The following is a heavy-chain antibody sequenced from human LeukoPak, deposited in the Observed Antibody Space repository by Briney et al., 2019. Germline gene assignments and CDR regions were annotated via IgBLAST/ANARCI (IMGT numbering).Heavy chain of an antibody. V-gene: IGHV3-23*01. CDR1: GFTFSSYA. D-gene: IGHD3-16*02. CDR2: ISDSGGST. J-gene: IGHJ4*02. CDR3: ASYIWGSYRHHFDY. Sequence: GGSLRLSCADSGFTFSSYAMTWVRQAPGKGLEWASVISDSGGSTYYADSVKGRFTISRDNSKNTLYLQMNSLRAEDTAVYYCASYIWGSYRHHFDYWGQGTLVTVSS.